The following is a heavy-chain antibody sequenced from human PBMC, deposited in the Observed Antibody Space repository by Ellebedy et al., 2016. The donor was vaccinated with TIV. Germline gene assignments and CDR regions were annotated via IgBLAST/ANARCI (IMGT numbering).Heavy chain of an antibody. Sequence: MPSETLSLTCNVSGGSISTFYSSWIRQPPGKGLEFIGYIYYIGITNYNPSLESRAAISIDTSENQFTLRLSSVTAADTAVYYCAAYYGGRFDYWGQGTLVTVSS. V-gene: IGHV4-59*01. CDR1: GGSISTFY. CDR3: AAYYGGRFDY. CDR2: IYYIGIT. D-gene: IGHD4-23*01. J-gene: IGHJ4*02.